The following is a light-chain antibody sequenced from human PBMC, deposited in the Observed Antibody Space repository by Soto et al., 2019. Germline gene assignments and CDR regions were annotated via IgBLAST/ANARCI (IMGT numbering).Light chain of an antibody. Sequence: DIVMPQSPLSLPVTPGDSASISCRSSKSLLHTNGYNYVDWYLQKPGQSRQLLISLAANRASGVPDTFSGIGSGTDFTLKISRVEAEDVGVYYYMQGLQTPPYTFGHRTKVYIK. CDR3: MQGLQTPPYT. CDR1: KSLLHTNGYNY. CDR2: LAA. V-gene: IGKV2-28*01. J-gene: IGKJ2*01.